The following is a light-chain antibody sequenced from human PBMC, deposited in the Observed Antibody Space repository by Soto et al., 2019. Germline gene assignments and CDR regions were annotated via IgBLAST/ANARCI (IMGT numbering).Light chain of an antibody. CDR2: ATS. V-gene: IGKV3-20*01. Sequence: EIVLTQSPGTLSSSRGARATLSCRASQSIDSKYLAWYQHKPGQAPRLLIYATSSRATGIPDRFGGSGSGTDFTLTINRLEPEDFAVYYCQQYFASSWTFGQGTKVDIK. J-gene: IGKJ1*01. CDR3: QQYFASSWT. CDR1: QSIDSKY.